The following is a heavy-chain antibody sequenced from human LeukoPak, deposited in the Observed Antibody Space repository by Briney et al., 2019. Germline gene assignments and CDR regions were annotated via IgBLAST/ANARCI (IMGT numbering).Heavy chain of an antibody. D-gene: IGHD1-26*01. J-gene: IGHJ6*03. Sequence: PGGSLRLSCAASGFTFSSYGMSWVRQAPGKGLEWVSAISGSGGSTYYADSVKGRFTISRDNSKNTLYLQMNSLRAEDTAVYYCARRARRLRSSYYYYYMDVWGKGTTVTISS. CDR3: ARRARRLRSSYYYYYMDV. V-gene: IGHV3-23*01. CDR2: ISGSGGST. CDR1: GFTFSSYG.